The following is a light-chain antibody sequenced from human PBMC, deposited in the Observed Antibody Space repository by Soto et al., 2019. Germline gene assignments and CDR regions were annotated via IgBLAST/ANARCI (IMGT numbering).Light chain of an antibody. CDR2: AAS. CDR1: ESVSSND. V-gene: IGKV3-20*01. J-gene: IGKJ1*01. CDR3: QQSGSAPWT. Sequence: EIVLTQSPGTLSSSPGERATRSCRAIESVSSNDLAWYQQRPGQAPRLLIYAASNRARGIPDRFGGSVSGTDFTLTVSRLEPEDFAVYYCQQSGSAPWTFGQGTKV.